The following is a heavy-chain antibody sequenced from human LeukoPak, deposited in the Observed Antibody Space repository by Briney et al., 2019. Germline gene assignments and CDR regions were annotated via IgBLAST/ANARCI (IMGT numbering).Heavy chain of an antibody. J-gene: IGHJ3*02. CDR3: ASPKRRDPYGSGSTDAFDI. CDR1: GGSISSSSYY. Sequence: PSETLSLTCTVPGGSISSSSYYWGWIRQPPGKGLEWIGSIYYSGSTYYNPSLKSRVTISVDTSKNQFSLKLSSVTAADTAVYYCASPKRRDPYGSGSTDAFDIWGQGTMVTVSS. V-gene: IGHV4-39*07. D-gene: IGHD3-10*01. CDR2: IYYSGST.